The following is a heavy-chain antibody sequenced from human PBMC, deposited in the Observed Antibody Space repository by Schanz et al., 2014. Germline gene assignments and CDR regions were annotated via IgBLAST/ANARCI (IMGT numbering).Heavy chain of an antibody. V-gene: IGHV3-23*04. J-gene: IGHJ4*02. CDR3: AKSQGSSFDS. Sequence: EAHLVESGGGLVKPGGSLRLSCAASEFTFSTDAMSWVRQAPGKGLEWVSLISDSGDTAYYADSVKGRFTISRDNSESTLYLQMSSLRAEDTAVYYCAKSQGSSFDSWGQGTLVTVSS. D-gene: IGHD6-13*01. CDR2: ISDSGDTA. CDR1: EFTFSTDA.